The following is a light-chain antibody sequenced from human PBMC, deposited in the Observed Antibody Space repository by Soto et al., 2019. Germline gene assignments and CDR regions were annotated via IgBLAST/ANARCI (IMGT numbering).Light chain of an antibody. J-gene: IGKJ2*01. V-gene: IGKV3-20*01. Sequence: EIVLTQSPGTLSLSPGERATLSCRASQSVSSSYLAWYQQKPDQAPRLLIYGASSRATGIPDGFSGSGSGTDFTLTISRLEPEEFAVYYCHQYGIRTYSFGQGTKLAIK. CDR2: GAS. CDR3: HQYGIRTYS. CDR1: QSVSSSY.